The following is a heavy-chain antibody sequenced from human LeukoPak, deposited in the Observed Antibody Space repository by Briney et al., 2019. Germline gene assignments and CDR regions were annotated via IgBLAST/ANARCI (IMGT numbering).Heavy chain of an antibody. D-gene: IGHD2-21*02. Sequence: GGSLRLSCAASGFTFSSYGMHWVRQAPGKGLEWVAVISYDGSNKYYADSVKGRFTISRDNSKNTLYLQMNSLRAEDTAVYYCALAYCGGDCWGYFDYWGQGTLVTVSS. CDR3: ALAYCGGDCWGYFDY. CDR2: ISYDGSNK. J-gene: IGHJ4*02. V-gene: IGHV3-30*03. CDR1: GFTFSSYG.